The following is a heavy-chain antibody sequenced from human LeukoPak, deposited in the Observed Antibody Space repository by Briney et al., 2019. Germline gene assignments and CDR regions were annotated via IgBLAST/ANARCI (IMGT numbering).Heavy chain of an antibody. CDR3: ARDSWGYGEYTLYYYYYMDV. CDR2: ISPSGST. D-gene: IGHD4-17*01. CDR1: AGFINSDNYL. J-gene: IGHJ6*03. Sequence: SETLPLLCTFSAGFINSDNYLCCCIPQPAGKLLEWIGLISPSGSTNYKASLKSRITISVDTSKNQFSLKLSSVTAAETAVYYCARDSWGYGEYTLYYYYYMDVWGKGTTVTVSS. V-gene: IGHV4-61*02.